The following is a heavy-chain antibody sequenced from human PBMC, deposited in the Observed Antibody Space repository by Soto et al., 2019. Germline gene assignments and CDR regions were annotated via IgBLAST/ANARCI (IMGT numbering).Heavy chain of an antibody. J-gene: IGHJ4*02. CDR1: GGSISSGGYY. D-gene: IGHD6-13*01. CDR3: ARDAPAAAGLVPQYYFDY. V-gene: IGHV4-31*03. Sequence: SETLSLTCTVSGGSISSGGYYWSWIRQHPGKGLEWIGYIYYSGSTYYNPSLKSRVTVSVDTSKNQFSLKLSSVTAADTAVYYCARDAPAAAGLVPQYYFDYWGQGTLVTVSS. CDR2: IYYSGST.